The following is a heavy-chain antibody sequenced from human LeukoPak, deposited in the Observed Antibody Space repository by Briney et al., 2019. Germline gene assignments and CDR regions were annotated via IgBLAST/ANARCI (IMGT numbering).Heavy chain of an antibody. Sequence: GGSLRLSCAASGFTFDDYSMHWVRQAPGKGLEWVSGISWNSGSIGYADSVKGRFTISRDNAKNSLYMQMNSLRAEDTALYYCAKGPGIAAAIDYLGQGTLVTVSS. CDR1: GFTFDDYS. CDR3: AKGPGIAAAIDY. J-gene: IGHJ4*02. D-gene: IGHD6-13*01. V-gene: IGHV3-9*01. CDR2: ISWNSGSI.